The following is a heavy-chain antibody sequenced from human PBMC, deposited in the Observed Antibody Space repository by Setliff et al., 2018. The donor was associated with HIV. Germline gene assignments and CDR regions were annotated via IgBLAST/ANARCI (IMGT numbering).Heavy chain of an antibody. CDR1: GGTFNNYA. J-gene: IGHJ5*01. D-gene: IGHD5-18*01. V-gene: IGHV1-69*13. Sequence: ASVKVSCKASGGTFNNYAISWVRQAPGQGLEWMGGIIPILGTTNYAQKIQGRVKFSADESTGTAYMDLTRLRVDDTAIYYCARGTWMQARWWFDSWGQGTRVTVSS. CDR3: ARGTWMQARWWFDS. CDR2: IIPILGTT.